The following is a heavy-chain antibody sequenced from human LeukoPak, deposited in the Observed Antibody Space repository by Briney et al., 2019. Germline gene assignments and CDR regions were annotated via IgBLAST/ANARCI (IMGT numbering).Heavy chain of an antibody. CDR3: GRGRKYTSGYRVTELGLGYSDY. V-gene: IGHV4-59*01. Sequence: SETLSLTCTVSGVSISTYYWNWIRQPPGKGLEWIWYIYYSGTTNYNPSLKSRVSMSVDTSKNQLSLKLSSVTAADTAVYYCGRGRKYTSGYRVTELGLGYSDYWGQGTLVTVSS. CDR1: GVSISTYY. D-gene: IGHD3-9*01. CDR2: IYYSGTT. J-gene: IGHJ4*02.